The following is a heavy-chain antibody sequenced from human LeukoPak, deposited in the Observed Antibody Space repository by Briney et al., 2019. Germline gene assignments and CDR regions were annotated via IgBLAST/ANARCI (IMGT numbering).Heavy chain of an antibody. CDR3: ARDLITIFGVVMDRVGYYYYGMDV. V-gene: IGHV1-2*02. Sequence: ASVKVSCKASGYTFTGYYMHWVRQAPGQGLEWMGWINPNSGGTNYAQKFQGRVTMTRDTSISTAYMELSRLRSDDTAVYYCARDLITIFGVVMDRVGYYYYGMDVWGQGTTVTVSS. CDR1: GYTFTGYY. CDR2: INPNSGGT. J-gene: IGHJ6*02. D-gene: IGHD3-3*01.